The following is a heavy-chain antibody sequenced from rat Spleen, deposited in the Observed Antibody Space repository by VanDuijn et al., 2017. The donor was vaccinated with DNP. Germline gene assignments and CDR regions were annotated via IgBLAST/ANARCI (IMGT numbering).Heavy chain of an antibody. J-gene: IGHJ2*01. CDR1: GFTFSNYD. CDR2: ISTSGGST. CDR3: ARHYGGY. Sequence: EVQLVESGGGLVQPGRSLKLSCAASGFTFSNYDMAWVRQAPTKGLEWVASISTSGGSTYYRDSVKGRFTVSRDNAKSTLYLQMDSLRSEDTATYYCARHYGGYWGQGVMVTVSS. D-gene: IGHD1-11*01. V-gene: IGHV5-25*01.